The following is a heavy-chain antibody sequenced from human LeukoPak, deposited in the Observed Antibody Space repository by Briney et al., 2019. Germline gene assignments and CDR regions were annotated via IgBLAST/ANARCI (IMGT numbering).Heavy chain of an antibody. D-gene: IGHD1-26*01. CDR1: GGSISSFY. CDR3: ARENSGSYREFDY. J-gene: IGHJ4*02. CDR2: IYTSGST. V-gene: IGHV4-4*07. Sequence: SETLSLTCTVSGGSISSFYWSWIRQPAGKGLEWIGRIYTSGSTNYNASLKSRVSMSVDTSKNQFSLKLSSVTAADTAVFYCARENSGSYREFDYWGQGTLVTVSS.